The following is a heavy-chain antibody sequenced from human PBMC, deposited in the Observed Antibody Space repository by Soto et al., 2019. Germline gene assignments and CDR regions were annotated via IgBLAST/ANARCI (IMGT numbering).Heavy chain of an antibody. CDR3: ARGSYYSGWV. Sequence: QVQLQQSGPGLVQPSQTLSLTCAISGDSVSSTSAAWSGIRQSPSIGLEWLGRTYYRSKWYSDYAVSVKSRITLNPDTSKNQFSLQLNSVPPADTAVYYCARGSYYSGWVWGQGTLVTVSS. CDR2: TYYRSKWYS. V-gene: IGHV6-1*01. CDR1: GDSVSSTSAA. J-gene: IGHJ4*02. D-gene: IGHD6-19*01.